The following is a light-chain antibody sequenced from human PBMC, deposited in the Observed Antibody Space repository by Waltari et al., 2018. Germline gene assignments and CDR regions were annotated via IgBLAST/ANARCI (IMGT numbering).Light chain of an antibody. Sequence: DIVMTQTPLSLPVTPGEPASISCRPSQSLVHSNGNTYLHWYLQKPGQSPRLLIYKVTNRESGVPDRFSGSGSGTDFTLKISRVEPEDVGVYYCMQSIKDPWTFGQGTKVEIK. V-gene: IGKV2D-29*02. CDR2: KVT. CDR1: QSLVHSNGNTY. J-gene: IGKJ1*01. CDR3: MQSIKDPWT.